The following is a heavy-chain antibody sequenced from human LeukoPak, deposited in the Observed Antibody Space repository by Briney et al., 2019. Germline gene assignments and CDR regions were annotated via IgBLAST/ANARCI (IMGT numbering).Heavy chain of an antibody. CDR1: GFTFSSYG. CDR2: IWYDGSNK. D-gene: IGHD3-22*01. J-gene: IGHJ4*02. CDR3: ARGPHNYYDSSGYYY. V-gene: IGHV3-33*01. Sequence: PGGSLRLSRAASGFTFSSYGMHWVRQAPGKGLEWVAVIWYDGSNKYYADSVKGRFTISRDNSKNTLYLQMNSLRAEDTAVYYCARGPHNYYDSSGYYYWGQGTLVTVSS.